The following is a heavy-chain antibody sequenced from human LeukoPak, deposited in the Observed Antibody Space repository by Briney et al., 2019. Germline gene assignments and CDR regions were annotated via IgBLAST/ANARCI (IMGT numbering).Heavy chain of an antibody. CDR2: IKQDGSEK. V-gene: IGHV3-7*01. D-gene: IGHD1-1*01. Sequence: PGGSLRLSCPASGFTFSSYWMSWVRQAPGKGLEWVANIKQDGSEKYYVDSVKGRFTISRDNAKNSLYLQMNSLRAEDTAVYYCARDPTEEDYYYYGMDIWGQGITVTVSS. J-gene: IGHJ6*02. CDR1: GFTFSSYW. CDR3: ARDPTEEDYYYYGMDI.